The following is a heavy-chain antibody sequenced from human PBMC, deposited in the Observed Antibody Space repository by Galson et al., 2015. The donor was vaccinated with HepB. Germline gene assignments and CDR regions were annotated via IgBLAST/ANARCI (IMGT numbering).Heavy chain of an antibody. CDR2: MNPNSGHT. Sequence: SVKVSCKASGYTFTSYAINWVRQATGQGLEWMVWMNPNSGHTGYAQKVKDRVTMTRNTSISTAYMELSSLRSEDTAVYYCARGSGGSLFDPWGQGTLVTVSS. D-gene: IGHD3-16*01. J-gene: IGHJ5*02. V-gene: IGHV1-8*01. CDR3: ARGSGGSLFDP. CDR1: GYTFTSYA.